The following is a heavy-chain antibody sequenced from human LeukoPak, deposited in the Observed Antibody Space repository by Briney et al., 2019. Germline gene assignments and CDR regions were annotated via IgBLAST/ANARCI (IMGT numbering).Heavy chain of an antibody. J-gene: IGHJ4*02. Sequence: GGSLRLSCAASGFTVSSDYMSWVRQAPGKGLEWVSIIYSGGDTYYADSVKGRFTISRDNSKNTLYLQMNSLRAEDTAVYYCARDGSGWYVFDYWGQGTLVTVSS. CDR2: IYSGGDT. V-gene: IGHV3-66*02. CDR1: GFTVSSDY. CDR3: ARDGSGWYVFDY. D-gene: IGHD6-19*01.